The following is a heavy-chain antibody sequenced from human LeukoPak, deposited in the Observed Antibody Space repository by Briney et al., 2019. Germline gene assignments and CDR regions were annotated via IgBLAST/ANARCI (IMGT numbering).Heavy chain of an antibody. CDR2: IRSKAYGGTT. CDR1: GFTFSSYW. D-gene: IGHD6-19*01. Sequence: GGSLRLSCAASGFTFSSYWMSWVRQAPGKGLEWVGFIRSKAYGGTTEYAASVKGRFTISRDDSKSIAYLQMNSLKTEDTAVYYCTRDSVLRGWYRPSWFDPWGQGTLVTASS. J-gene: IGHJ5*02. CDR3: TRDSVLRGWYRPSWFDP. V-gene: IGHV3-49*04.